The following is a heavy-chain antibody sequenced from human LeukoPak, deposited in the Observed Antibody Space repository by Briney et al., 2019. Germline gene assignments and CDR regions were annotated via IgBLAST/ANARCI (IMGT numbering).Heavy chain of an antibody. CDR3: ARPRGAAAGTFGFDP. J-gene: IGHJ5*02. CDR1: GFTFTSYV. CDR2: ISYDGSNK. D-gene: IGHD6-13*01. V-gene: IGHV3-30*03. Sequence: WGSLRLSCAASGFTFTSYVMHWVRQAPGKGLQWVALISYDGSNKYYADSVKGRLTISRDNSKNTLYLQMNSLRAEDTAVYYCARPRGAAAGTFGFDPWGQGT.